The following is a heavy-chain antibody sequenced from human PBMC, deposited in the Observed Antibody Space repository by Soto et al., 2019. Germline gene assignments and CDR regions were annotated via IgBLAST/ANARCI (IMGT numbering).Heavy chain of an antibody. CDR3: ASDKALQELKYYCRSGDYSAYYHYYYGMDV. J-gene: IGHJ6*02. CDR1: GYTFTSYG. V-gene: IGHV1-18*01. Sequence: VASVKVSCKASGYTFTSYGISWVRQAPGQGLEWMGWISAYNGNTNYAQKLQGRVTMTTDTSTSTAYMELRSLRSDDTAVYYCASDKALQELKYYCRSGDYSAYYHYYYGMDVWGQGTTVTVSS. CDR2: ISAYNGNT. D-gene: IGHD3-22*01.